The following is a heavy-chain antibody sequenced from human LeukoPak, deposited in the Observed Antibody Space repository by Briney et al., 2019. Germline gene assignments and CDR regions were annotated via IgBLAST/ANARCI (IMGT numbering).Heavy chain of an antibody. D-gene: IGHD1-14*01. CDR3: ARVEPAYYYYYMDV. CDR2: IIPIFGTA. V-gene: IGHV1-69*13. J-gene: IGHJ6*03. Sequence: SVTVSCKASGGTFSSYAISWVRQAPGQGLEWMGGIIPIFGTANYAQKFQGRVTITADESTSTAYMELSSLRSEDTGVYYCARVEPAYYYYYMDVWGKGTTVTVSS. CDR1: GGTFSSYA.